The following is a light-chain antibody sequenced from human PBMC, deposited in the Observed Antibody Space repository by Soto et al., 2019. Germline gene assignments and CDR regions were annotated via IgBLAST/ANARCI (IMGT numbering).Light chain of an antibody. CDR3: QQYNKWPPIT. CDR1: QSVSSN. Sequence: EIVMSQSPATLSVSPGERGTLSCRASQSVSSNLAWYQQKPGQAPRLLIYDASTRATGVPARFSGSGSGTEFTLTISSLQSEDFAVYYCQQYNKWPPITLGVGTKVDIK. CDR2: DAS. V-gene: IGKV3-15*01. J-gene: IGKJ4*01.